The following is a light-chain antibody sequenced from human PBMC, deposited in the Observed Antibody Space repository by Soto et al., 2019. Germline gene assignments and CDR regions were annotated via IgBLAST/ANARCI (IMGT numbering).Light chain of an antibody. CDR3: EQYSSSPPEFT. Sequence: SVLTQSPGTLSLSPGERATLSCRASQSVSSSYLAWYQQRPGQAPRLLIFGASYRATGIPDRFSGSGSGTDFTLTISRLAPEDFAVYYCEQYSSSPPEFTFGPGNKVDSK. CDR1: QSVSSSY. J-gene: IGKJ3*01. V-gene: IGKV3-20*01. CDR2: GAS.